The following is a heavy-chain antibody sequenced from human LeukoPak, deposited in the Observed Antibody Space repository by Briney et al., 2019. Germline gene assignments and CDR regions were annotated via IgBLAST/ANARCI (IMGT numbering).Heavy chain of an antibody. J-gene: IGHJ4*02. CDR3: AKGTGTSSGWYRVAVDY. V-gene: IGHV3-23*01. D-gene: IGHD6-19*01. CDR2: ISGSGGST. Sequence: GGSLRLSCAASGFTFSSYAMSWVRQAPGKGLEWVSAISGSGGSTYYADSVKGRFTISRDNSKNTLYLQMNSLRAEDTAVYYCAKGTGTSSGWYRVAVDYWGQGTLVTVSS. CDR1: GFTFSSYA.